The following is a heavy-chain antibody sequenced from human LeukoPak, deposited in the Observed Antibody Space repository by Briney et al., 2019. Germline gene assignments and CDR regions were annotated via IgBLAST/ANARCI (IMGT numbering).Heavy chain of an antibody. J-gene: IGHJ5*02. CDR3: ARDRLAAANWFDP. CDR1: GYTFTGYY. D-gene: IGHD6-13*01. V-gene: IGHV1-69*06. CDR2: IIPIFGTA. Sequence: SAKVSCKASGYTFTGYYMHWVRQAPGQGLEWMGGIIPIFGTANYAQKFQGRVTITADKSTSTAYMELSSLRSEDTAVYYCARDRLAAANWFDPWGQGTLVTVSS.